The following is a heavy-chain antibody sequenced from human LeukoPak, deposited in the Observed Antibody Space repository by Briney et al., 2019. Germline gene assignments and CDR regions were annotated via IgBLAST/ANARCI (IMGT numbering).Heavy chain of an antibody. CDR3: ARRSPNYYFDY. Sequence: GGSLRLSCAASGFTFSSYWMHWVRQAPGRGLVWVSRVNTAGSSTSYADSVKGRFTISRDNAKNTLYLQMNSLRAEDTAVYYCARRSPNYYFDYWGQGTPVTVSS. CDR1: GFTFSSYW. V-gene: IGHV3-74*01. J-gene: IGHJ4*02. CDR2: VNTAGSST.